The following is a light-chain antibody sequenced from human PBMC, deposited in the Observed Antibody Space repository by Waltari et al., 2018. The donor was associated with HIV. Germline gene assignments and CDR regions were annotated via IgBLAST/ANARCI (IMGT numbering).Light chain of an antibody. Sequence: QSVLTQPPSASGTPGQRVTPSCSGTNAVIAINIVNRYLKPPGELPRYHIQTNKQLRSGVPGRFSGSTSVTSAYRTFGSLQLQYEAEDYCAFRDYNVNVWVFGGGTRLTVL. CDR2: TNK. V-gene: IGLV1-44*01. CDR1: NAVIAINI. CDR3: AFRDYNVNVWV. J-gene: IGLJ3*02.